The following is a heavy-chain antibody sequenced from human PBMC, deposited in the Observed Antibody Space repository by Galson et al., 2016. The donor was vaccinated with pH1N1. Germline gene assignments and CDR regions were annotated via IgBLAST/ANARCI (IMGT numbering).Heavy chain of an antibody. V-gene: IGHV3-48*03. Sequence: SLRLSCAASTFTFSRHGMNWVRQAPGRGLEWISYISSTGTRMFYADSVKGRFTISRDNAKNSLYLQMNSLRAEDTAVYYCVRDDEEYWGGYDAFDIWGQGTLVTVSS. CDR1: TFTFSRHG. CDR3: VRDDEEYWGGYDAFDI. CDR2: ISSTGTRM. J-gene: IGHJ3*02. D-gene: IGHD2-21*01.